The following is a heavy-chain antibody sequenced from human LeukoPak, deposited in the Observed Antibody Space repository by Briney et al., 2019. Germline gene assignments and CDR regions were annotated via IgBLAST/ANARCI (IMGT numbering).Heavy chain of an antibody. CDR1: GCSLSSYH. V-gene: IGHV4-59*08. D-gene: IGHD6-13*01. Sequence: SETLSLTCTVSGCSLSSYHWSWIRAPPGKGLEWIGYIYYSGSTNYNPSLKSRVTISVDTSKNQFSLKLSSVTAADTAVYYCARHGSSWYEKDYFDYWGQGTLVTVSS. J-gene: IGHJ4*02. CDR3: ARHGSSWYEKDYFDY. CDR2: IYYSGST.